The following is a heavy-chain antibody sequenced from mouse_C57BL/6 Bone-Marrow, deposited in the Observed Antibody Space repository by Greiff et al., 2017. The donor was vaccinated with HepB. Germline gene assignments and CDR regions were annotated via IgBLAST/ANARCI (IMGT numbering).Heavy chain of an antibody. CDR3: AREGRLGHGLAY. CDR1: GFTFSSYG. J-gene: IGHJ3*01. CDR2: ISSGGSYT. V-gene: IGHV5-6*02. Sequence: DVMLVESGGDLVKPGGSLKLSCAASGFTFSSYGMSWVRQTPDKRLEWVATISSGGSYTDYPASVKGRITITRDNAKNTQYLQMSSQKSEDTANYCSAREGRLGHGLAYWGQGTRVTVSA. D-gene: IGHD4-1*01.